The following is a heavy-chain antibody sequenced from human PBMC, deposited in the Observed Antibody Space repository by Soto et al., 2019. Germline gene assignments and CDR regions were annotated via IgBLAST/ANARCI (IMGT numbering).Heavy chain of an antibody. Sequence: SVKVSCKASGGTFSSYAISWVRQAPGQGLEWMGGIIPIFGTANYAQKFQGRVTITADKSTSTAYMELSSLRSDDTALYYCARGYGGFGDRRAFDFWGRGTMVTVSS. D-gene: IGHD3-10*01. V-gene: IGHV1-69*06. J-gene: IGHJ3*01. CDR2: IIPIFGTA. CDR3: ARGYGGFGDRRAFDF. CDR1: GGTFSSYA.